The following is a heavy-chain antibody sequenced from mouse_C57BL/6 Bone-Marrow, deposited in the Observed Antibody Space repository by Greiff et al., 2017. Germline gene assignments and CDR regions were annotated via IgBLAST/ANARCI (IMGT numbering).Heavy chain of an antibody. V-gene: IGHV5-12*01. J-gene: IGHJ2*01. D-gene: IGHD1-1*02. CDR2: ISNGGGST. Sequence: EVHLVESGGGLVQPGGSLKLSCAASGFTFSDYYMYWVRQTPEKRLEWVAYISNGGGSTYYPDTVKGRFTISRDNAKNTLYLQMSRLKSEDTAMYYCARQGNYGPFDYWGQGTTLTVSS. CDR1: GFTFSDYY. CDR3: ARQGNYGPFDY.